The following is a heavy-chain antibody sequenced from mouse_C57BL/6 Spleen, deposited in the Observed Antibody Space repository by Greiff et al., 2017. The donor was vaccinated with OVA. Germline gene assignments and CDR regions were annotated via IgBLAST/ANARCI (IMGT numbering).Heavy chain of an antibody. CDR1: GFTFSDYG. V-gene: IGHV5-17*01. CDR3: ARAPYDYDEAWFAY. Sequence: EVMLVESGGGLVKPGGSLKLSCAASGFTFSDYGMHWVRQAPEKGLEWVAYISSGSSTIYYADTVKGRFTISRDNAKKTLFLQMTSLRSEDTAMYYCARAPYDYDEAWFAYWGQGTLVTVSA. J-gene: IGHJ3*01. CDR2: ISSGSSTI. D-gene: IGHD2-4*01.